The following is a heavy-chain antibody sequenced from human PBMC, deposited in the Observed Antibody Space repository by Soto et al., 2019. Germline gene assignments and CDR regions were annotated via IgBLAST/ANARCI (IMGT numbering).Heavy chain of an antibody. J-gene: IGHJ6*02. CDR3: ARGEWGFWSGYPRSYYYYGMDV. D-gene: IGHD3-3*01. V-gene: IGHV1-69*01. CDR1: GGTFSSYA. CDR2: IIPIFGTA. Sequence: QVQLVQSGAEVKKPGSSVKVSCKASGGTFSSYAISWVRQAPGQGLEWMGGIIPIFGTANYAQKFQGRVTISADESTSTAYMELSSLRSEDTAVYYCARGEWGFWSGYPRSYYYYGMDVWGQGTTVTVSS.